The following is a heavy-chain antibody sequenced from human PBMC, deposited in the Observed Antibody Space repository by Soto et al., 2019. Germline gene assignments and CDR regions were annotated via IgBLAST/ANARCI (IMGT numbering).Heavy chain of an antibody. D-gene: IGHD6-13*01. CDR3: ARHAGSQQLTY. CDR1: GGSISSYY. CDR2: IYYSGST. J-gene: IGHJ4*02. V-gene: IGHV4-59*08. Sequence: QVQLQESGPGLVKPSETLSLTCTVSGGSISSYYWSWIRQPPGKGLEWIGYIYYSGSTNYNPSLMSRVTISVDTSKNQFSLKLSSVTAADTAVYYCARHAGSQQLTYWGQGTLVTVSS.